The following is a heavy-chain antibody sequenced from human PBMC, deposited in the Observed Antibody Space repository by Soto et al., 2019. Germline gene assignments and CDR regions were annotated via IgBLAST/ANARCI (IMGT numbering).Heavy chain of an antibody. CDR1: GYTFSSYA. CDR3: ARAGDGDLDY. V-gene: IGHV1-18*01. Sequence: GASVKVSCKASGYTFSSYAISWVRQAPGQGLEWMGWISAYNGNTKYAQKPQGRVTMTRDTSTSTVYMELSSLRSEDTAVYYCARAGDGDLDYWGQGTLVTVSS. CDR2: ISAYNGNT. J-gene: IGHJ4*02. D-gene: IGHD2-21*02.